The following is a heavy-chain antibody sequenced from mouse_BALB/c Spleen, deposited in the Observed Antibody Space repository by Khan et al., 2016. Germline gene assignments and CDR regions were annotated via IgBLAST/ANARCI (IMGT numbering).Heavy chain of an antibody. CDR3: ARNGNYEAMDY. V-gene: IGHV2-6*02. CDR2: IWSDGST. J-gene: IGHJ4*01. CDR1: VFSLTSYG. D-gene: IGHD2-1*01. Sequence: QVQLKESGPGLVAPSQSLSITCTVSVFSLTSYGVHWVRQPPGKGLEWLVVIWSDGSTTYNSALKSRLSISTANSKSQVFLKRNSLQTDDTAMYYCARNGNYEAMDYWGQGTSVTVSS.